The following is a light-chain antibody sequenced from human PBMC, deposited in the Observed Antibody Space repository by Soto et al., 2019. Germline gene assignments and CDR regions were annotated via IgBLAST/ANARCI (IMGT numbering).Light chain of an antibody. V-gene: IGKV3D-20*01. Sequence: EIVLTQSPATLSLSPGERATLSCGASQRVSSSYLAWYQQKPGLAPRLLIYDASSRATGIPDRFSGSGSGTDFTLTIRRLEPEDFAVYYCQQYGSSPTFGQGTRLEIK. J-gene: IGKJ5*01. CDR3: QQYGSSPT. CDR2: DAS. CDR1: QRVSSSY.